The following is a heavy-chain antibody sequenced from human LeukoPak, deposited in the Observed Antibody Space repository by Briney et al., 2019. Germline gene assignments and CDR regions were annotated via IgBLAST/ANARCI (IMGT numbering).Heavy chain of an antibody. V-gene: IGHV3-11*01. CDR2: ISSSGNTK. J-gene: IGHJ3*02. D-gene: IGHD3-3*01. CDR3: ATQKNDFWSGSSYDAFDI. Sequence: GGSLRLSCAASGFTFSDYYMSWIRQAPGKGLEWVSYISSSGNTKYYADSVKGRFTISRDNAKNSLYPQMNSLRAEDTAVYYCATQKNDFWSGSSYDAFDIWGQGTMVIVSS. CDR1: GFTFSDYY.